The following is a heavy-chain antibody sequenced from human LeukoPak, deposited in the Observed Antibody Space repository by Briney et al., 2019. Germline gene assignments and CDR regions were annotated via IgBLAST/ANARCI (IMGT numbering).Heavy chain of an antibody. CDR3: ARDGPGYCSSTSCFDAFAI. D-gene: IGHD2-2*01. V-gene: IGHV1-69*10. J-gene: IGHJ3*02. CDR2: IIPILGIA. Sequence: VPSVRVSCTASRGTFSSYAISCVRQAPGQGREWMGGIIPILGIANSAQKFQGRVTITADKSTSTAYSQLRSLRSDDTAGYCCARDGPGYCSSTSCFDAFAIWGQGTMVTVSS. CDR1: RGTFSSYA.